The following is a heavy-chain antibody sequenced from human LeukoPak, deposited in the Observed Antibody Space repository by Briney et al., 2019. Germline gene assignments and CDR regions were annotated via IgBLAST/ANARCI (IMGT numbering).Heavy chain of an antibody. CDR2: IRQDGNDI. V-gene: IGHV3-7*01. J-gene: IGHJ5*02. Sequence: GGTLRLSCAASGFTFCPYWMSRVGQAPGQGLKGGANIRQDGNDIDYVDSGKVRFTISRDNAKNSLYLQMNSLSVEDTAVYYCARDPDTTMGNPGFDHWGQGTLVTVSS. D-gene: IGHD5-18*01. CDR1: GFTFCPYW. CDR3: ARDPDTTMGNPGFDH.